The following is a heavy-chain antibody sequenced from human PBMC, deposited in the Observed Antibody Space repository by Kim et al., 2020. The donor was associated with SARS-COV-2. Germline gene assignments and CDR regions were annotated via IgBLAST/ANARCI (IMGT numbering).Heavy chain of an antibody. J-gene: IGHJ4*02. V-gene: IGHV1-18*01. CDR3: AREGYYDSSGYDD. Sequence: YAQRLQGRVTMTTDTSTSTAYMELRSLRSDDTAVYYCAREGYYDSSGYDDWGQGTLVTVSS. D-gene: IGHD3-22*01.